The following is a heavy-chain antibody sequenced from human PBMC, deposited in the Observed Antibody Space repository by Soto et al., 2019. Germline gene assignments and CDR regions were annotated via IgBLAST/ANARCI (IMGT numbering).Heavy chain of an antibody. CDR2: MYYSGNT. D-gene: IGHD4-4*01. V-gene: IGHV4-59*02. Sequence: TLSPKCTVSGRRVGPNYRCWFSQPHWKGLKWIGYMYYSGNTNYNPSLRSRVTMSVDTSKNQFSLKLSSVIAADTAVYSCAREASYSNYIPRWGQGTLVPVTS. CDR3: AREASYSNYIPR. J-gene: IGHJ4*02. CDR1: GRRVGPNY.